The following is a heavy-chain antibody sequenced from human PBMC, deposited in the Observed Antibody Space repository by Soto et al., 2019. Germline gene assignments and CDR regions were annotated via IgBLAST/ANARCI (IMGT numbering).Heavy chain of an antibody. CDR1: GGSISSYY. CDR2: IYYSGST. CDR3: ARGSSSSRASYYMDV. V-gene: IGHV4-59*01. Sequence: SETLSLTCTVSGGSISSYYWSWIRQPPGKGLEWIGYIYYSGSTNYNPSLKSRVTISVDTSKNQFSLKLSSVTAADTAVYYCARGSSSSRASYYMDVWGKGTTVTVSS. J-gene: IGHJ6*03. D-gene: IGHD6-6*01.